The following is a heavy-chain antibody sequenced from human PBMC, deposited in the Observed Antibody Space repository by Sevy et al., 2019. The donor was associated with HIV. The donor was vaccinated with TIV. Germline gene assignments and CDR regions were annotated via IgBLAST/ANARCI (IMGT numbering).Heavy chain of an antibody. Sequence: ASVKVSCKASGYTFTSYAMHWVRQAPGQRLEWMGWINAGNGNTKYSQKFQGRVTITRDTSASTAYMELSSLRSEDTAVYYCAREYVGGGWDYYYYGMDVWGQGTTVTVSS. D-gene: IGHD3-10*02. CDR2: INAGNGNT. CDR3: AREYVGGGWDYYYYGMDV. V-gene: IGHV1-3*01. CDR1: GYTFTSYA. J-gene: IGHJ6*02.